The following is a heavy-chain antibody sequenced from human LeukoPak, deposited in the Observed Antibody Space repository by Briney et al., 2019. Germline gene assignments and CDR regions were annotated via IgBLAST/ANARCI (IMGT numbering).Heavy chain of an antibody. CDR1: GYTFTGYY. CDR2: INPNSGGT. CDR3: ARDPGGYCSGGSCFDP. J-gene: IGHJ5*02. V-gene: IGHV1-2*02. Sequence: ASVKVSCKASGYTFTGYYMHWVRQAPGQGLEWMGWINPNSGGTNYAQKFQGRVTMTTDTSTSTAYMELRSLRSDDTAVYYCARDPGGYCSGGSCFDPWGQGTLVTVSS. D-gene: IGHD2-15*01.